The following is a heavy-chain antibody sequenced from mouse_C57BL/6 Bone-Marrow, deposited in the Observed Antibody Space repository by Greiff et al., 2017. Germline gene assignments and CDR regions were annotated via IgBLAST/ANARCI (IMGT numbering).Heavy chain of an antibody. CDR2: SRNKANDYTT. CDR3: ARDALYYYGSSYLWYFDV. V-gene: IGHV7-1*01. J-gene: IGHJ1*03. CDR1: GFTFSDFY. Sequence: EVKVVESGGGLVQSGRSLRLSCATSGFTFSDFYMEWVRQAPGKGLEWIAASRNKANDYTTKYSASVKGRFIVSRDTSQSILYLQMNALRAEDTAIYYCARDALYYYGSSYLWYFDVWGTGTTVTVSS. D-gene: IGHD1-1*01.